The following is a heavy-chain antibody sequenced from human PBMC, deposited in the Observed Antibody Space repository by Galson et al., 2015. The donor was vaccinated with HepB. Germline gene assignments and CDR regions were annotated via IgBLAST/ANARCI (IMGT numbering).Heavy chain of an antibody. Sequence: SLRLSCAASGFTFSNYVMHWVRQAPGKGLEWVAVISNDGSNKYHAESVKGRFTISRDNSKNTLYLQMNSLRAEDTAVYYCARTSEGSSTWFSPHTDFWGQGTLVTVSA. CDR1: GFTFSNYV. V-gene: IGHV3-30*03. CDR3: ARTSEGSSTWFSPHTDF. D-gene: IGHD6-13*01. CDR2: ISNDGSNK. J-gene: IGHJ4*02.